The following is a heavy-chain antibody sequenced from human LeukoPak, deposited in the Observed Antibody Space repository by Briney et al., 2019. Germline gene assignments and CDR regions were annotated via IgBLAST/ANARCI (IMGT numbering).Heavy chain of an antibody. CDR2: IYYSGST. CDR1: GGSISSSDYY. J-gene: IGHJ2*01. D-gene: IGHD6-13*01. Sequence: PSETLSLTCTVSGGSISSSDYYWGWIRQPPGKGLEWIGNIYYSGSTFYNPSLKSRVTISVDTSKNQFSLKLSSVTAADTAVYYCARAARAAAGTEPHFDLWGRGTLVTVSS. V-gene: IGHV4-39*07. CDR3: ARAARAAAGTEPHFDL.